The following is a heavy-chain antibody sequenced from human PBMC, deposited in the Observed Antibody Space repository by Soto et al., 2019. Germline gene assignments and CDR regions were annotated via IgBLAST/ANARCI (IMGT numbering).Heavy chain of an antibody. CDR3: AKGTYYYDSSGYYSETLPDY. CDR1: GFTFSDYY. Sequence: PGGSLRLSCAASGFTFSDYYMSWIRQAPGKGLEWVSYISSSSSYTNYADSVKGRFTISRDNAKNSLYLQMNSLRAEDTAVYYCAKGTYYYDSSGYYSETLPDYWGQGTLVTVSS. V-gene: IGHV3-11*06. J-gene: IGHJ4*02. D-gene: IGHD3-22*01. CDR2: ISSSSSYT.